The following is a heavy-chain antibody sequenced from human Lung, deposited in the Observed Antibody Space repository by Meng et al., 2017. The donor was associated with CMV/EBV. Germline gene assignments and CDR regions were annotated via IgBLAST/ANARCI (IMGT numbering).Heavy chain of an antibody. D-gene: IGHD5-18*01. CDR3: ARRLGGYSYGYIFDY. J-gene: IGHJ4*02. CDR2: ISSSSSYT. V-gene: IGHV3-11*06. CDR1: GFTFSDYY. Sequence: QVQLVESGGXXLKLGXSLRLSGSXSGFTFSDYYTSWIRQAPGKGLEWVSYISSSSSYTNYADSVKGRFTISRDNAKNSLYLQMNSLRGEDTAVYYCARRLGGYSYGYIFDYWGQGTLGTVSS.